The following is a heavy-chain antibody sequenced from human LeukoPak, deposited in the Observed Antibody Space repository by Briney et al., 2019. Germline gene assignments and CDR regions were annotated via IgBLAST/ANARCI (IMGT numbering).Heavy chain of an antibody. D-gene: IGHD6-13*01. CDR2: IYYSGST. CDR3: ARSGSSSWYEYFQH. J-gene: IGHJ1*01. Sequence: SPSETLSLTCTVSGGSISSSSYYWGWIRQPPGKGLEWIGSIYYSGSTYYNPSLKSRVTISVDTSKNQFSLKLSSVTAADTAVYYCARSGSSSWYEYFQHWGQGTLVTVSS. V-gene: IGHV4-39*01. CDR1: GGSISSSSYY.